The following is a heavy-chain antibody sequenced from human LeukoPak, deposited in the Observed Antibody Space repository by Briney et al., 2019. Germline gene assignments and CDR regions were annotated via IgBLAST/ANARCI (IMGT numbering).Heavy chain of an antibody. CDR3: ARGSDYYDSSGEVNWFDP. CDR1: GFTFSTYA. V-gene: IGHV3-23*01. Sequence: GGSLRLSCAASGFTFSTYAMSWVRQAPGKGLEWVSAISGSGGSTYYADSVKGRFTISRDNAKNSLYLQMNSLRAEDTAVYYCARGSDYYDSSGEVNWFDPWGQGTLVTVSS. CDR2: ISGSGGST. J-gene: IGHJ5*02. D-gene: IGHD3-22*01.